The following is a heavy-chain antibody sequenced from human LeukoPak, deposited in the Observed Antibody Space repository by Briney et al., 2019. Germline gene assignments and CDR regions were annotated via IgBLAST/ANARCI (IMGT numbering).Heavy chain of an antibody. CDR2: IIPIFGTL. CDR1: GGTLTSYA. Sequence: GASVKVSCKASGGTLTSYAISWVRQAPGQGLEWMGRIIPIFGTLKYAQKFQGRVTITTDESTSTANMALSRLRSEDTAVYYCARSNFVYGDYVQYWYFDLWGRGTLVTVSS. V-gene: IGHV1-69*05. D-gene: IGHD4-17*01. CDR3: ARSNFVYGDYVQYWYFDL. J-gene: IGHJ2*01.